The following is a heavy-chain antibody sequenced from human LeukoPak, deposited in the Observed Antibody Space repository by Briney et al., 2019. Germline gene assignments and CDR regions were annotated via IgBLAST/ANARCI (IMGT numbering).Heavy chain of an antibody. J-gene: IGHJ4*02. Sequence: GGSLRLSCAASGFTFSSYWMSWVRQAPGKGLEWVANIKQDGSEKYYVHSVKGRFTISRDNAKNSLYLQMNSLRAEDTAVYYCARVTPRVIAAAPYFDYWGQGTLVTVSS. CDR2: IKQDGSEK. V-gene: IGHV3-7*01. D-gene: IGHD6-13*01. CDR1: GFTFSSYW. CDR3: ARVTPRVIAAAPYFDY.